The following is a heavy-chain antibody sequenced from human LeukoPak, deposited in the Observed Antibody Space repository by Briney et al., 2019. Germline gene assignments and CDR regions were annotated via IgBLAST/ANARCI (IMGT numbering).Heavy chain of an antibody. CDR1: GFTFSTYW. J-gene: IGHJ4*02. Sequence: GGSLRLSCGASGFTFSTYWMSWVRQAPGKGLEWVSYISSSGSTIYYADSVKGRFTISRDNAKNSLYLQMNSLRAEDTAVYYCARSPYEAFDYWGQGTLVTVSS. V-gene: IGHV3-11*01. CDR2: ISSSGSTI. CDR3: ARSPYEAFDY. D-gene: IGHD2-8*01.